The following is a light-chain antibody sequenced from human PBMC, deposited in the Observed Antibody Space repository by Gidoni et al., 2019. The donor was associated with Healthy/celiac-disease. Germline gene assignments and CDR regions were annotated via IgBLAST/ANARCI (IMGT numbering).Light chain of an antibody. J-gene: IGLJ3*02. V-gene: IGLV8-61*01. CDR1: SGSVSTSSY. Sequence: QTVVTPEPSFSVSPGGTVTLTCGLSSGSVSTSSYPSWYQQTPGQAPRTLIYSTNTRSSGVPDRFSGSILGNKAALTITGAQADDESDYYCVLYMGSGIWVFGGGTKLTVL. CDR2: STN. CDR3: VLYMGSGIWV.